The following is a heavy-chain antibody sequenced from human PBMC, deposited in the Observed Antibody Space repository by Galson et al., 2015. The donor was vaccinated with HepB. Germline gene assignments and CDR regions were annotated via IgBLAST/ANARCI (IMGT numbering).Heavy chain of an antibody. CDR1: GFTFSSYG. Sequence: SLRLSCAASGFTFSSYGMHWVRQAPGKGLEWVAVISYDGSNKYYADSVKGRFTISRDNSKNTLYLQMNSLRAEDTAVYYCAKDQGYDYYDSSGYYYFDYWGQGTLVTVSS. V-gene: IGHV3-30*18. CDR3: AKDQGYDYYDSSGYYYFDY. J-gene: IGHJ4*02. CDR2: ISYDGSNK. D-gene: IGHD3-22*01.